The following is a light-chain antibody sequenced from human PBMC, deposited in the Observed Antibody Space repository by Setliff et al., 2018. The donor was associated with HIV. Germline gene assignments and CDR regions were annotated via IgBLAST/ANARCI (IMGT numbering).Light chain of an antibody. V-gene: IGLV2-23*02. Sequence: QSALTQPASVSGSPGQSITISCTGTSSDIGNYKLVSWYQQHPGKAPKLLIYEVSKRPSGISSRFSASESGNTASLTISGLQAGDEANYYCCAYAGNYVFGSGTKGTVL. CDR1: SSDIGNYKL. CDR3: CAYAGNYV. CDR2: EVS. J-gene: IGLJ1*01.